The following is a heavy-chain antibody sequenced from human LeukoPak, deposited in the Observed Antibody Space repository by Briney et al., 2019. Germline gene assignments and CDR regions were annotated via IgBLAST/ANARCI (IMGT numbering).Heavy chain of an antibody. Sequence: GESLKISCKGSGYSFTNYWIAWVRQMPGKGLEWMGIIYPGDSDTRYSPSFQGQVTISADKSINTAYLQWSSLKASDTAVYYCSRLGTTRAPFDYWGQGTLVTVSS. D-gene: IGHD4-11*01. J-gene: IGHJ4*02. CDR1: GYSFTNYW. V-gene: IGHV5-51*01. CDR3: SRLGTTRAPFDY. CDR2: IYPGDSDT.